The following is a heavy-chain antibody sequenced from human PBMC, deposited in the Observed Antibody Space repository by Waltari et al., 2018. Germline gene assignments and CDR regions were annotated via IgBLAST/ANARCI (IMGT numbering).Heavy chain of an antibody. Sequence: EVQLVESGGGLVQPGGSLRLSCAASGFTFSSYWMNWVRQAPGKGLVWVSRINSDGSSTSYADSVKGRFTISRDNAKNTLYLQMNSLRAEDTAVYYCAREDSSGYYYALGYWGQGTLVTVSS. V-gene: IGHV3-74*01. CDR1: GFTFSSYW. CDR3: AREDSSGYYYALGY. D-gene: IGHD3-22*01. J-gene: IGHJ4*02. CDR2: INSDGSST.